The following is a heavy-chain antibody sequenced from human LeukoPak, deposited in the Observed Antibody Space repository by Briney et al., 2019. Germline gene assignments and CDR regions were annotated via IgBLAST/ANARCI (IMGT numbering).Heavy chain of an antibody. V-gene: IGHV4-34*01. CDR3: AREDWYFDL. Sequence: SETLSLTCAVDDGTFTDFYWAWIRQPPGKGLEWIGEINHSGSTNYSPSLKSRVTISLDTSKNQFFLRLTSVTAADTAVYYCAREDWYFDLWGRGTLVTVSS. CDR1: DGTFTDFY. J-gene: IGHJ2*01. CDR2: INHSGST.